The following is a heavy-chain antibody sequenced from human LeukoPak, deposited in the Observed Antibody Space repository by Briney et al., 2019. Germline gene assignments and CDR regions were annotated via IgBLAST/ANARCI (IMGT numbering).Heavy chain of an antibody. CDR1: GFTFSSYA. V-gene: IGHV3-23*01. CDR3: ATIVVVTAIGDY. J-gene: IGHJ4*02. CDR2: LTASGGST. Sequence: AGGSLRLSCAASGFTFSSYAISWVRQAPGKGLEWVSSLTASGGSTYYADSVKGRFTISRDNSKNTLYLQMKSRRAEDTAVSYCATIVVVTAIGDYWGQGTLVTVSS. D-gene: IGHD2-21*02.